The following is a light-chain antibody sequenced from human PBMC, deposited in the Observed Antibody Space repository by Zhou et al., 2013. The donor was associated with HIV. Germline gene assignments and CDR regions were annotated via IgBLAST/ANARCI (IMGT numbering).Light chain of an antibody. Sequence: DIEMTQSPSSLSASVGDRVTITCRASQEIGNYLAWYRQKPGEVPSLLIYSASTLQFAVPSRFSGSGSGTQFTLTINNLQPEDVATYYCQKXNSAPXTFGGGPRWRSN. CDR1: QEIGNY. J-gene: IGKJ4*01. V-gene: IGKV1-27*01. CDR3: QKXNSAPXT. CDR2: SAS.